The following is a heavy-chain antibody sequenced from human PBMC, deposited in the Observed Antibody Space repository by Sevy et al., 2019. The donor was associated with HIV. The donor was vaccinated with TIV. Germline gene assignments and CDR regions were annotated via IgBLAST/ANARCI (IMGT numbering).Heavy chain of an antibody. CDR2: IYSGGST. CDR3: ARGENDDEFFQY. V-gene: IGHV3-66*01. CDR1: TFSVTDNY. Sequence: GGSLRLSCAASTFSVTDNYMSWVRQAPGKGLEWVSTIYSGGSTFYADSVKGRFTISRDNSKNTLYLQMNSLRRDDTAVYYCARGENDDEFFQYWGQGTLVTVSS. J-gene: IGHJ1*01. D-gene: IGHD1-26*01.